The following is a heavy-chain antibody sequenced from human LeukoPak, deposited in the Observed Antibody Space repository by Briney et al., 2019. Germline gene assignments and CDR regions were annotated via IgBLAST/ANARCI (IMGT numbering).Heavy chain of an antibody. V-gene: IGHV3-21*01. Sequence: GGSPGLSCAASGFTFSSYSMNWVRQAPGKGLEWVSSISSSSSYIYYADSVKGRFTISRDNAKNSLYLQMNSLRAEDTAVYYCAGYNWSYDHYYMDVWGKGTTVTVSS. CDR3: AGYNWSYDHYYMDV. D-gene: IGHD1-7*01. CDR2: ISSSSSYI. CDR1: GFTFSSYS. J-gene: IGHJ6*03.